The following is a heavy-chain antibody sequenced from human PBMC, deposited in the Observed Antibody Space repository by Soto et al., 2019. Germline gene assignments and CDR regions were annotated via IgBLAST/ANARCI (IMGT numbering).Heavy chain of an antibody. CDR2: INAGNGNT. D-gene: IGHD1-7*01. J-gene: IGHJ3*02. V-gene: IGHV1-3*01. CDR1: GYTFTSYA. Sequence: ASVKVSCKASGYTFTSYAMHWVRHAPGQRLEWMGWINAGNGNTKYSQKFQGRVTITRDTSASTAYMELSSLRSEDTAVYYCAASYNWNYVSAFDIWGQGTMVTVSS. CDR3: AASYNWNYVSAFDI.